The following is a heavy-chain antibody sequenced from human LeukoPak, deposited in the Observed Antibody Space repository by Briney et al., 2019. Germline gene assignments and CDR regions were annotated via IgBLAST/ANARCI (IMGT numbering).Heavy chain of an antibody. CDR1: GGTFSSYA. V-gene: IGHV1-69*05. Sequence: ASVKVSCKASGGTFSSYAISWVRQAPGQGLEWMGGIIPIFGTANYAQKFQGRVTITTDESTSTAYMELSSLRSEDTAVYYCARVGDTEYYFDYWGQGTLVTVSS. CDR2: IIPIFGTA. CDR3: ARVGDTEYYFDY. J-gene: IGHJ4*02. D-gene: IGHD2-21*01.